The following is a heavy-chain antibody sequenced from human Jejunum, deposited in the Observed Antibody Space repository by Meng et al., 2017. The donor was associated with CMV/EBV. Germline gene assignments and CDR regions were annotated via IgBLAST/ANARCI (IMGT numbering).Heavy chain of an antibody. D-gene: IGHD2-2*01. Sequence: YESNGVRQGNGQGLEWMGWMNPNGGHTGSAQKFQGRVTMTRNTSITTAYMELSSLRSDDTAVYYCTRDLRGGYQGMGELRNNWFDPWGQGTLVTVSS. J-gene: IGHJ5*02. CDR2: MNPNGGHT. CDR1: YE. CDR3: TRDLRGGYQGMGELRNNWFDP. V-gene: IGHV1-8*01.